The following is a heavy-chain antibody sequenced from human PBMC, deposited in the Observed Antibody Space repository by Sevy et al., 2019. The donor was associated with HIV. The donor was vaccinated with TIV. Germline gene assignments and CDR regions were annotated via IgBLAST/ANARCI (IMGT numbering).Heavy chain of an antibody. Sequence: GGSLRPSCVASGFTFSTYDMHWVRQVKGKGLEWVSGIGTLKDTYYPDSVKGRFIISREDAKNSLYLQMNSLRAGDTAVYYCARACAAAGGKSGPIDAFDIWGQGTLVTVSS. D-gene: IGHD6-13*01. J-gene: IGHJ3*02. CDR1: GFTFSTYD. CDR2: IGTLKDT. V-gene: IGHV3-13*01. CDR3: ARACAAAGGKSGPIDAFDI.